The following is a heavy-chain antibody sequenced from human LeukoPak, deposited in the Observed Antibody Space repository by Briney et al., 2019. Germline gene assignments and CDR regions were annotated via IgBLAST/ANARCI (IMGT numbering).Heavy chain of an antibody. CDR3: ARSATATKPTDY. D-gene: IGHD4-11*01. V-gene: IGHV4-39*07. J-gene: IGHJ4*02. CDR2: IHYSGNS. Sequence: PSETLSLTCTVSGDSINSSPYYWGWFRQPPGKGLEFIGDIHYSGNSYYNPSLESRLTTSVDTSKNQFSLKLSSVTAADTAAYYCARSATATKPTDYWGQGTLVTVSS. CDR1: GDSINSSPYY.